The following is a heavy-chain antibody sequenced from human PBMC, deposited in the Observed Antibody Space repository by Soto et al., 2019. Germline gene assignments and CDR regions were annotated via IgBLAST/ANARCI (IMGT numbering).Heavy chain of an antibody. CDR3: AKIGYCSSTRCYNIESHPWFYGMDV. J-gene: IGHJ6*02. V-gene: IGHV3-23*01. D-gene: IGHD2-2*02. CDR2: ISGSGGST. Sequence: GGSLRLSGAASGFTFSSYSMSWVRQAPGKVLECVSAISGSGGSTYYADSVKGRFTISRDNSKNTLYLQMNSLRAEDTAVYYCAKIGYCSSTRCYNIESHPWFYGMDVWGQGTTVTVSS. CDR1: GFTFSSYS.